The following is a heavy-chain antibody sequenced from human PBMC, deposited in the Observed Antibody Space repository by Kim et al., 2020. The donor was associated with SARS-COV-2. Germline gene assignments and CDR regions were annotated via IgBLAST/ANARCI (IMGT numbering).Heavy chain of an antibody. CDR3: ARGAATAMVTIYYYYGMDV. D-gene: IGHD5-18*01. J-gene: IGHJ6*02. V-gene: IGHV3-48*02. Sequence: GGSLRLSCAASGFTFSSYSMNWVRQAPGKGLEWVSYISSSSSTIYYADSVKGRFTISRDNAKNSLYLQMNSLRDEDTAVYYCARGAATAMVTIYYYYGMDVWGQGTRSPSP. CDR2: ISSSSSTI. CDR1: GFTFSSYS.